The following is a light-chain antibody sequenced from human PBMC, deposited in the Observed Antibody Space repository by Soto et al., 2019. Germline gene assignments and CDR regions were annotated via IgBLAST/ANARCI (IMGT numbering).Light chain of an antibody. CDR1: QSVNNNY. CDR3: QQDATCPRT. Sequence: ENVLTQSPGTLSLSPGEEAILSCRASQSVNNNYLAWYQQIPGQPPRLLIYGASSRAAGIPDRFSGRGSGTDFTLTISRLEPDDFSDFYCQQDATCPRTFSQGTKVEIK. V-gene: IGKV3-20*01. J-gene: IGKJ1*01. CDR2: GAS.